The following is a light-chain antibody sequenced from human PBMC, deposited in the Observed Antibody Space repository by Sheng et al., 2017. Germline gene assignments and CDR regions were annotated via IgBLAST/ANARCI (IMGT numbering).Light chain of an antibody. CDR1: QRISNY. J-gene: IGKJ2*03. CDR2: GAS. Sequence: DVQMTQSPSSLSASIGDRVTITCRASQRISNYLNWYQHKAGKAPKLLIYGASTLKSGVPSRFSGSGSGTDFTLTITGLQPDDFATYYCQQTYTRPLRSFGQGTRLEIK. CDR3: QQTYTRPLRS. V-gene: IGKV1-39*01.